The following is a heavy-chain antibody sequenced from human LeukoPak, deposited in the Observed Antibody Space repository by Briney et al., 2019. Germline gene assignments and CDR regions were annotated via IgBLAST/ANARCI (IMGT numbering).Heavy chain of an antibody. CDR3: ARVSRDGYNLDY. CDR2: IYYGGST. CDR1: GGSISSYY. D-gene: IGHD5-24*01. Sequence: SETLSLTCTVSGGSISSYYWSWIRQPPGKGLEWIGYIYYGGSTNYNPSLKSRVTISVDTSKNQFSLKLSSVTAADTAVYYCARVSRDGYNLDYWGQGTLVTVSS. V-gene: IGHV4-59*08. J-gene: IGHJ4*02.